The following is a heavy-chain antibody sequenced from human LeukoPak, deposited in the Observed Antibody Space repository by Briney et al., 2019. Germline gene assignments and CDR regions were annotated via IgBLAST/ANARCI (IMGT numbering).Heavy chain of an antibody. J-gene: IGHJ4*02. CDR2: ISGSGGST. CDR3: ARDIAGSYYNGVDY. V-gene: IGHV3-23*01. CDR1: GFTFSSYA. D-gene: IGHD3-10*01. Sequence: PGGSLRLSCAASGFTFSSYAMRWVRQAPGKGLEWVSAISGSGGSTYYADSVKGRFTISRDNSKNTLYLQMNSLRAEDTAVYYCARDIAGSYYNGVDYWGRGTLVTVSS.